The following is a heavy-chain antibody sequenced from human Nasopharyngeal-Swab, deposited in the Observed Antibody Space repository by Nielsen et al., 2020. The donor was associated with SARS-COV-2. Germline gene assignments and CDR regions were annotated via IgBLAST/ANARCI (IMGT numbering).Heavy chain of an antibody. D-gene: IGHD1-26*01. CDR2: IKQDGSEK. V-gene: IGHV3-7*01. CDR3: ARVRGSYSFDY. Sequence: WIHQPPGKGLEWVANIKQDGSEKYYVDSVKGRFTISRDNAKNSLYLQMNSLRAEDTAVYYCARVRGSYSFDYWGQGTLVTVSS. J-gene: IGHJ4*02.